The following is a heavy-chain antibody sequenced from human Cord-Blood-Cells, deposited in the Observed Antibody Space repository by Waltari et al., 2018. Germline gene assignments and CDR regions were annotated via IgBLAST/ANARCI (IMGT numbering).Heavy chain of an antibody. CDR2: IYYSGST. Sequence: QVQLQESGPGLVKPSETLSLTCTVSGGSISSYYWSWIRQPPGKGLAWIGYIYYSGSTNYNPSRKSRVTISVDTSKNQFSLKLSSVTAADTAVYYCARVPRGYSYEYYFDYWGQGTLVTVSS. CDR3: ARVPRGYSYEYYFDY. V-gene: IGHV4-59*01. J-gene: IGHJ4*02. CDR1: GGSISSYY. D-gene: IGHD5-18*01.